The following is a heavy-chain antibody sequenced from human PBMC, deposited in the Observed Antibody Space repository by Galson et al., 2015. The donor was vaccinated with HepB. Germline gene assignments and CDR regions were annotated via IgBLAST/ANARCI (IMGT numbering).Heavy chain of an antibody. CDR2: IIPIRGIT. D-gene: IGHD6-13*01. CDR1: GGTFSSYA. Sequence: SVKVSCKASGGTFSSYAISWVRQAPGQGLEWMGRIIPIRGITNYAQKFQSRVTITADKSTSTTYMELSSLRSEDTAVYYCASLDSSSPFDAFDIWGQGTMVTVSS. J-gene: IGHJ3*02. V-gene: IGHV1-69*04. CDR3: ASLDSSSPFDAFDI.